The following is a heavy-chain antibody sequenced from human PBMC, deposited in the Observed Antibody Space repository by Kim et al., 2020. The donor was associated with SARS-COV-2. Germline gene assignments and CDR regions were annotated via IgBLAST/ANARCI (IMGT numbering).Heavy chain of an antibody. D-gene: IGHD3-10*01. V-gene: IGHV3-30*18. CDR1: GFTFSSYG. J-gene: IGHJ6*02. Sequence: GGSLRLSCAASGFTFSSYGMHWVRQAPGKGLEWVAVISYDGSNKYYADSVKGRFTISRDNSKNTLYLQMNSLRAEDTAVYYCAKESVLLWFGELLSGLEDYYYGMDVWGQGTTVTVSS. CDR3: AKESVLLWFGELLSGLEDYYYGMDV. CDR2: ISYDGSNK.